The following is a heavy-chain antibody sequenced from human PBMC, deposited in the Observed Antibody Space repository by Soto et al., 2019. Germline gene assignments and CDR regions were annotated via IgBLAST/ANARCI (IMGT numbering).Heavy chain of an antibody. CDR1: GGSISSGDYY. CDR2: IYYSGST. CDR3: ARVRGVTYFDY. J-gene: IGHJ4*02. Sequence: QVQLQESGPGLVKPSQTLSLTCTVSGGSISSGDYYWSWIRQPPGKGLEWIGYIYYSGSTYYNPSLKXRXTXSXNTSKNQFSLKLTSVTAADTAVYYCARVRGVTYFDYWGQGTLVTVSS. V-gene: IGHV4-30-4*01. D-gene: IGHD3-10*01.